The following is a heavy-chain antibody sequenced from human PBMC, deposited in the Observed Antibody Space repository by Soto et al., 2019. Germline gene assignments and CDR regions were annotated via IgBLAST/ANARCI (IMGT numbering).Heavy chain of an antibody. CDR1: GFTFSNAW. V-gene: IGHV3-15*01. D-gene: IGHD1-26*01. CDR3: TTAGLSGISYDPAY. J-gene: IGHJ4*02. Sequence: GGSLRLSCAASGFTFSNAWMSWVRQAPGKGLEWVGRIKSKTDGGTPDYAAPVKGRFIMSRDDSKNTLYLQMNSLRTEDTAMYYCTTAGLSGISYDPAYGGQGMLVPVSS. CDR2: IKSKTDGGTP.